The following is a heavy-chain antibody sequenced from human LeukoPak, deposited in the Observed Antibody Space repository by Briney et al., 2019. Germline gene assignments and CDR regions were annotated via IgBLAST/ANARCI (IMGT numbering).Heavy chain of an antibody. D-gene: IGHD6-13*01. CDR3: AKREDFAAAGHDAFDI. CDR2: IYYSRST. Sequence: PSETLSLTCAVSGDSISSGGYSWSWIRQPPGKGLEWIGNIYYSRSTQYNPSLKSRITISIDTSKNQFSLKLSSVTAADTAVYYCAKREDFAAAGHDAFDIWGQGTMVSVSS. J-gene: IGHJ3*02. V-gene: IGHV4-30-4*07. CDR1: GDSISSGGYS.